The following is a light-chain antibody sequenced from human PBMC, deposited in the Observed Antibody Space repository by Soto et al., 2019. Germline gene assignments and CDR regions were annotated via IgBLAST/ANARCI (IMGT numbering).Light chain of an antibody. CDR2: KAS. V-gene: IGKV1-5*03. Sequence: DIQMTQSPSTLSASVGDRVTITCRASQSINSWLAWYQQKPGRAPKLLIYKASSLESGVPSRVSGSGSGTEFTRNISSLQPDDFATYYCQQYTSYSTFGQGTKVEIK. J-gene: IGKJ1*01. CDR1: QSINSW. CDR3: QQYTSYST.